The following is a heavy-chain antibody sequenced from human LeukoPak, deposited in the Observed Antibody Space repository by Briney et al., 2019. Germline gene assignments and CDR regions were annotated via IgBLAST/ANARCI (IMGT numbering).Heavy chain of an antibody. Sequence: PGGSLRPSCAASGFTFSGSALHWVRQASGKGLEWVGRIRSTANGYAIAYAASVKGRFTISRDDSKNTAYLQMDSLKTEDTAVYYCTGNYYGSGSYADFDYWGQGTLVTVSS. D-gene: IGHD3-10*01. CDR2: IRSTANGYAI. V-gene: IGHV3-73*01. CDR1: GFTFSGSA. J-gene: IGHJ4*02. CDR3: TGNYYGSGSYADFDY.